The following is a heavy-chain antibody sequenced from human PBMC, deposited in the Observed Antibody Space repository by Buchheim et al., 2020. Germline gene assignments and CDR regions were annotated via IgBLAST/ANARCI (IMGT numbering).Heavy chain of an antibody. Sequence: QVQLVQSGAEVKKPGASVKVSCKASGYTFTSYYMHWVRQAPGQGLEWMGIINPSGGSTSYAQKFQGRVTMTRDTPTSTGYMELSSLRSEDTAVYYCARDGVVVVAAYYYYYGMDVWGQGTT. J-gene: IGHJ6*02. V-gene: IGHV1-46*01. D-gene: IGHD2-15*01. CDR2: INPSGGST. CDR3: ARDGVVVVAAYYYYYGMDV. CDR1: GYTFTSYY.